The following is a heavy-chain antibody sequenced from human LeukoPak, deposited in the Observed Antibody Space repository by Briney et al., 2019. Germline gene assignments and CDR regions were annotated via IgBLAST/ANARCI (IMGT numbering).Heavy chain of an antibody. V-gene: IGHV3-74*01. CDR1: GFTFSDSA. CDR3: ARVNYYDSRPLDY. Sequence: GGSLRLSCAASGFTFSDSAMHWVRQAPGKGLVRVSRINSDGSSTSYADSVKGRFTISRDNAKNTLYLQMNSLRAEDTAVYYCARVNYYDSRPLDYWGQGTLVTVSS. CDR2: INSDGSST. J-gene: IGHJ4*02. D-gene: IGHD3-22*01.